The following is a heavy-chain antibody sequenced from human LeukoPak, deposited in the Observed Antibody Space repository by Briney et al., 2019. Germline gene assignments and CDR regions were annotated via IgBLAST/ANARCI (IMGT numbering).Heavy chain of an antibody. J-gene: IGHJ5*02. Sequence: PGRSLRLSCAASGFSFSSYGMHWVRQAPGKGLEWVAIISYDGSKKYYGDSVKGRFTISRDNSKNTLYLQMNSLRAEDTAVYYCAKAYYGSGSPLAWFDPWGQGTLVTVSS. CDR1: GFSFSSYG. CDR2: ISYDGSKK. CDR3: AKAYYGSGSPLAWFDP. D-gene: IGHD3-10*01. V-gene: IGHV3-30*18.